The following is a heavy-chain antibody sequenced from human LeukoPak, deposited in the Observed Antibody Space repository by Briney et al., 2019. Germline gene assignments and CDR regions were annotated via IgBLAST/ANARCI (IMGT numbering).Heavy chain of an antibody. J-gene: IGHJ6*02. CDR1: GFTVSSNY. Sequence: PGGSLRLSCAASGFTVSSNYMSWVRQAPGKGLEWVSVIYSGGSTYYADSVKGRFTISRDNSKNTLYLQMNSLGAEDTAVYYCARDQGRWSNDYGDHYYYYGMDVWGQGTTVTVSS. D-gene: IGHD4-17*01. CDR3: ARDQGRWSNDYGDHYYYYGMDV. V-gene: IGHV3-53*01. CDR2: IYSGGST.